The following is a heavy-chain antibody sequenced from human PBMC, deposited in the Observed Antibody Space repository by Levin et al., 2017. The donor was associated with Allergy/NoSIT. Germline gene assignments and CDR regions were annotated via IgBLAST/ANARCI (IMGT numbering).Heavy chain of an antibody. CDR3: ASGRYDYVWDHEGGKYLDY. CDR1: GYTFTNCY. CDR2: INPNSGGT. V-gene: IGHV1-2*02. D-gene: IGHD3-16*01. Sequence: RASVKVSCKASGYTFTNCYMHWVRQAPGQGLEWMGWINPNSGGTNYAQKVQGRVTMTRDTSISTAYIELSRLTSDDTAVYYCASGRYDYVWDHEGGKYLDYWGQGTLVTVSS. J-gene: IGHJ4*02.